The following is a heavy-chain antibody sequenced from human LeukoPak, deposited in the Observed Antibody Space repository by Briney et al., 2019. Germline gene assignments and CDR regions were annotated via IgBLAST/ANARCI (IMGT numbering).Heavy chain of an antibody. V-gene: IGHV4-30-2*01. CDR1: GDSISSGDYS. CDR3: ARGPHYHDSSGYSPYYYYYMDV. CDR2: IFHSGNS. Sequence: SQTLSLACAVSGDSISSGDYSWSWLRQPSGKGLEWIGYIFHSGNSYYNPSLKSRVTISVDTSKNQFSLKLSSVTAADTAVYYCARGPHYHDSSGYSPYYYYYMDVWGKGTTVTVSS. J-gene: IGHJ6*03. D-gene: IGHD3-22*01.